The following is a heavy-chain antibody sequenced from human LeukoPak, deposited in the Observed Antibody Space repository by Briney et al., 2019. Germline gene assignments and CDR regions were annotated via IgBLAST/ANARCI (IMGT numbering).Heavy chain of an antibody. CDR1: GFTFDDYG. CDR3: ARGTLKAAATDFDY. Sequence: GGSLRLSCAASGFTFDDYGMSWVRQAPGKGLEWVSGINWNGGSTGYADSVKGRFTISRDNAKNSLYLQMNSLRAEDTALYYCARGTLKAAATDFDYWGQGTLDTVSS. V-gene: IGHV3-20*04. CDR2: INWNGGST. D-gene: IGHD6-13*01. J-gene: IGHJ4*02.